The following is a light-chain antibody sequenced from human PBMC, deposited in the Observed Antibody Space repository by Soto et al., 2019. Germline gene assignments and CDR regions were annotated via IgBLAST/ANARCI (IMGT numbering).Light chain of an antibody. V-gene: IGKV3-20*01. J-gene: IGKJ1*01. Sequence: EIVLTQSPGTLSLSPGERATLSCRASQSFSSSFLAWYQQKPCQAPRLLIYGASSRATGIRDRFSGSGSGTDFSLTISSLEPEDFAVYYCQQYGSSSWTLGQGTKVEIK. CDR2: GAS. CDR1: QSFSSSF. CDR3: QQYGSSSWT.